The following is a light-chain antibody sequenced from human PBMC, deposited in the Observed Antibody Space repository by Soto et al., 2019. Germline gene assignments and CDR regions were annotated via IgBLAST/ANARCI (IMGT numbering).Light chain of an antibody. J-gene: IGLJ1*01. CDR3: SSYTTSTTYV. Sequence: LTQPASVSGSPGQSITISCTGTSSDVGTYNYVSWYQQLPGKAPKLMIYEVSNRPSGVSNRFSGSKSGNTASLTISGLQAEDEADYYCSSYTTSTTYVFGGGTKVTVL. V-gene: IGLV2-14*01. CDR2: EVS. CDR1: SSDVGTYNY.